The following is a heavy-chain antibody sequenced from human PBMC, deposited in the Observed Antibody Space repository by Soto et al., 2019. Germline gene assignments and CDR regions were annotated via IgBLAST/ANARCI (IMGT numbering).Heavy chain of an antibody. CDR2: ISGSGGST. Sequence: PGGSLRLSYEVSGFTLSMYSMTWVRQAPGKGLEWVSAISGSGGSTYYADSVKGRFTISRDNSKNTLYLQMNSLRAEDTAVYYCAKEVVGATTDYWGQGTLVTVSS. V-gene: IGHV3-23*01. CDR3: AKEVVGATTDY. D-gene: IGHD1-26*01. CDR1: GFTLSMYS. J-gene: IGHJ4*02.